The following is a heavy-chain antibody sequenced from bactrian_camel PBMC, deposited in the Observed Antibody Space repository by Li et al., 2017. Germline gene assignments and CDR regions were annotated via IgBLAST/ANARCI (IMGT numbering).Heavy chain of an antibody. Sequence: HVQLVESGGGSVQAGGSLRLSCVVSGDPRHSACMAWFRQAPGKEREGIAAIYEYNGIPLYADSVKGRFTISRGDAKNTVHLQMDNLKVEDTAMYTCATIRYCGECGGRLELVRYTDIEGHGTQVTVS. CDR1: GDPRHSAC. V-gene: IGHV3-3*01. J-gene: IGHJ4*01. D-gene: IGHD8*01. CDR2: IYEYNGIP.